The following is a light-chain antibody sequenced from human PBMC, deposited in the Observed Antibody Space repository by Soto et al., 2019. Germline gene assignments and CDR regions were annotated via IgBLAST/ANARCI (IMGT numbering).Light chain of an antibody. CDR2: GAS. CDR1: QSVTNNY. Sequence: EIELTQSPGTLSLSPGERATLSCMASQSVTNNYLAWFQQKPGQAPRLLMYGASSRATGIPDRFSGSGSGTDFTLTITRLEPEDFAVYYCQQYASSRTFGQGTKVDI. J-gene: IGKJ1*01. CDR3: QQYASSRT. V-gene: IGKV3-20*01.